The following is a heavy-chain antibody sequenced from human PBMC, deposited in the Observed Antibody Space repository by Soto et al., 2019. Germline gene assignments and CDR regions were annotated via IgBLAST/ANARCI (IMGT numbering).Heavy chain of an antibody. CDR3: AKDQNYYGSGSSLDY. V-gene: IGHV3-23*01. Sequence: EVPLLESGGALVQPGGSLRLSCAASGFTFSSYAMSWVRQAPGKGLEWVSAISGSGGSADYADSVKGRFTFSRDNSKNTLYLQMNSLRAEDTAVYYCAKDQNYYGSGSSLDYWGQGTLVTVSS. J-gene: IGHJ4*02. CDR1: GFTFSSYA. CDR2: ISGSGGSA. D-gene: IGHD3-10*01.